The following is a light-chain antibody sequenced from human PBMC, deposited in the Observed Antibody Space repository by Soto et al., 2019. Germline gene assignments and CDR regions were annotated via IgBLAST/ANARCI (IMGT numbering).Light chain of an antibody. CDR1: SSDVGSYNL. CDR3: CSYAGSSTL. CDR2: EVS. J-gene: IGLJ2*01. Sequence: QSALTQPASVSGSPGQSITISCTGTSSDVGSYNLVSWYQQHPGKAPKLMIYEVSKRPSGVSNRFSGSKSGNTASLTISGLQAEDEADYYCCSYAGSSTLFGGGTKLT. V-gene: IGLV2-23*02.